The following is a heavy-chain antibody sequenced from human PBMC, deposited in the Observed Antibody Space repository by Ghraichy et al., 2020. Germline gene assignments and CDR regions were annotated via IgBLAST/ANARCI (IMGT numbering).Heavy chain of an antibody. CDR1: GFTLSWYT. CDR3: ARSETNWSVVNYAFDV. CDR2: ISKNGDRT. D-gene: IGHD1-1*01. J-gene: IGHJ3*01. Sequence: GGSLRLSCVASGFTLSWYTLHWVRQAPGKGLECISAISKNGDRTYYEDSVKGRFTISRDNSKNTLYLQMGSLRAEDMAVYYCARSETNWSVVNYAFDVWGQGTMVTVSS. V-gene: IGHV3-64*02.